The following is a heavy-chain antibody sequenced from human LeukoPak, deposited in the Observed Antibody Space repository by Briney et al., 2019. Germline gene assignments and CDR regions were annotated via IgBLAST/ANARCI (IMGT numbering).Heavy chain of an antibody. CDR1: GFTVSSNY. V-gene: IGHV4-59*02. Sequence: PGGSLRLSCAASGFTVSSNYMSWIRQPPGKGLEWIGYIYYGGGTKYNPSLKSRLTISVDTSKRQFSLKMTSVTAEDTAVYYCARGRHLPLFHYYMDVWGKGTTVTISS. CDR3: ARGRHLPLFHYYMDV. J-gene: IGHJ6*03. CDR2: IYYGGGT.